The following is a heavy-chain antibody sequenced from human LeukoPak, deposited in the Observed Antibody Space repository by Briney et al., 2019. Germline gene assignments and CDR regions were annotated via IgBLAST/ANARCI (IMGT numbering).Heavy chain of an antibody. Sequence: SETLSLTCSVSGGSVSSRTYYWGWLRQSPGKGLERIGSIHYSGGTYYNPSLNSRVTLSVDTSKNQFSLRLSSVTAADTAVYYCARQEYYFDNSGYYHGTYSYYSGMDVWGQGTTVTISS. D-gene: IGHD3-22*01. J-gene: IGHJ6*02. CDR1: GGSVSSRTYY. V-gene: IGHV4-39*01. CDR3: ARQEYYFDNSGYYHGTYSYYSGMDV. CDR2: IHYSGGT.